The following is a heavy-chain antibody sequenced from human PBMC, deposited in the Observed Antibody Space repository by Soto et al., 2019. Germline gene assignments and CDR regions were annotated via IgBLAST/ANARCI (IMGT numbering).Heavy chain of an antibody. J-gene: IGHJ4*02. Sequence: DVQLLESGGGLVQPEGSLRLSCAASGFTFSSYAMGWARQEPGKGLEWVAVVSIGGSTHYADFVRGRFTISRDNSKNTLSLQVNSLTAEDTSVYFCAKRRGAGGHFDYWGQGALVTVSS. CDR2: VSIGGST. D-gene: IGHD2-15*01. V-gene: IGHV3-23*01. CDR1: GFTFSSYA. CDR3: AKRRGAGGHFDY.